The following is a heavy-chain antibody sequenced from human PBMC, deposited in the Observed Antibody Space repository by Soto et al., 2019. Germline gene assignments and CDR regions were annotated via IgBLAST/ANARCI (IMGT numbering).Heavy chain of an antibody. CDR2: IYHSGST. CDR3: ASGVRTMVRGVIMLNFEY. D-gene: IGHD3-10*01. Sequence: PSETLSLTCAVSGGSISSGGYSWSWIRQPPGKGLEWIGYIYHSGSTYYNPSLKSRVTISVDRSKNQFSLKLSSVTAADTAVYYCASGVRTMVRGVIMLNFEYWGQGTLVTVSS. CDR1: GGSISSGGYS. J-gene: IGHJ4*02. V-gene: IGHV4-30-2*01.